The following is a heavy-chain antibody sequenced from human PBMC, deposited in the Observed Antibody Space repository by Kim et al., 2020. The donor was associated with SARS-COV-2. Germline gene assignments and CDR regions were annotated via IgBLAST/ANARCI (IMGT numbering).Heavy chain of an antibody. D-gene: IGHD3-10*01. Sequence: GGSLRLSCAASGLTVSSNYMSWVRQAPGKGLEWVSVIYSGGSTYYADAVKGRVTIYKDNSKNTLYLQMNSLGAEDTAVYYCARWFGEGMDVWGQGTTVTVSS. CDR1: GLTVSSNY. V-gene: IGHV3-53*01. J-gene: IGHJ6*02. CDR3: ARWFGEGMDV. CDR2: IYSGGST.